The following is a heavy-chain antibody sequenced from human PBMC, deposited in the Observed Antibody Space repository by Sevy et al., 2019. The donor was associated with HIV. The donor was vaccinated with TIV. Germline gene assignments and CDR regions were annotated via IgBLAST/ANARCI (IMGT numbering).Heavy chain of an antibody. CDR2: IRSKANSYAT. V-gene: IGHV3-73*01. CDR3: TRQGDIVLVPAAIRGAFDI. J-gene: IGHJ3*02. Sequence: GGSLRLSCAASGFTFSGSAMHWVRQASGKGLEWVGRIRSKANSYATAYAASGKGRFTISRDDSKNKAYLQMNSLKTEDTVVYYGTRQGDIVLVPAAIRGAFDIWGQGTMVTVSS. CDR1: GFTFSGSA. D-gene: IGHD2-2*01.